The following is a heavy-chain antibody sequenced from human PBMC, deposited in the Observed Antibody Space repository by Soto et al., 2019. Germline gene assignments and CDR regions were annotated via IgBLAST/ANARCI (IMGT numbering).Heavy chain of an antibody. Sequence: GGSLRLSCAASGFTFSSYGMHWVRQAPGKGLEWVAVISYDGSNKYYADSVKGRFTISRDNSKNTLYLQMNSLRAEDTAVYYCSRGFLEWLPYGMDVWGQRTTVTVSS. J-gene: IGHJ6*02. V-gene: IGHV3-30*03. CDR2: ISYDGSNK. CDR1: GFTFSSYG. D-gene: IGHD3-3*01. CDR3: SRGFLEWLPYGMDV.